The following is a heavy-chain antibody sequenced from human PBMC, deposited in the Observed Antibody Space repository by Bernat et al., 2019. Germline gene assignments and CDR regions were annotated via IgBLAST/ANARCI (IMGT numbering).Heavy chain of an antibody. D-gene: IGHD2/OR15-2a*01. Sequence: QVQLVQSGAEVKKPGAAMKVSCKASGFTFTSYYMHWVRQAPGQGLEWMGIIIPTAGQTGYAQNFKGRVTMTADTSTNTVYMELSSLRSEDTAVYYCAREMGTTCYFDLWDQEPCSPSPQ. CDR3: AREMGTTCYFDL. CDR2: IIPTAGQT. CDR1: GFTFTSYY. J-gene: IGHJ4*01. V-gene: IGHV1-46*01.